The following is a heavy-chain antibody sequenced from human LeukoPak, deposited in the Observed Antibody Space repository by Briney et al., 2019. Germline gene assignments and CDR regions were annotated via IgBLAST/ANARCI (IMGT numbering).Heavy chain of an antibody. CDR3: ARGRGSSGWVRRFDP. CDR1: GGSFSGYS. J-gene: IGHJ5*02. V-gene: IGHV4-34*01. D-gene: IGHD6-19*01. CDR2: INHSGST. Sequence: SETLSLTCAVYGGSFSGYSWSWIRQPPGKGLEWIGEINHSGSTNYNPSLKSRVTISVDTSKNQFSLKLSSVTAADTAVYYCARGRGSSGWVRRFDPWGQGTLVTVSS.